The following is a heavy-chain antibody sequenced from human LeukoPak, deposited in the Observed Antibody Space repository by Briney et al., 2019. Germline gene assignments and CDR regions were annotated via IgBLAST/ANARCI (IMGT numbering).Heavy chain of an antibody. D-gene: IGHD5-24*01. CDR2: INHSGST. CDR3: ARGAEMATISLYYFDY. J-gene: IGHJ4*02. Sequence: SETLSLTCAAYGGSFSGYYWSWIRQPPGKGLEWIGEINHSGSTNYNPSLKSRVTISVDTSKNQFSLKLSSVTAADTAVYYCARGAEMATISLYYFDYWGQGTLVTVSS. V-gene: IGHV4-34*01. CDR1: GGSFSGYY.